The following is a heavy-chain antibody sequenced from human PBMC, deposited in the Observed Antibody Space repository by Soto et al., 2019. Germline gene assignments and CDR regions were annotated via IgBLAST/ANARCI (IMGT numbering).Heavy chain of an antibody. CDR1: GYTFTSYA. CDR3: ARDPGCSYGYN. V-gene: IGHV1-3*01. D-gene: IGHD5-18*01. J-gene: IGHJ4*02. CDR2: INAGNGNT. Sequence: ASVKVSCKASGYTFTSYAMHWVRQAPGQRLEWMGWINAGNGNTKYSQKFQGRVTITRDTSASTAYTELSSLRSEDTAVYYCARDPGCSYGYNWGQGTLVTVSS.